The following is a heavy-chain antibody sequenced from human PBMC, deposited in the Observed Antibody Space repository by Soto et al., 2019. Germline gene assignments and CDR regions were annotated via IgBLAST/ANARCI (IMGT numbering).Heavy chain of an antibody. V-gene: IGHV1-69*06. CDR3: AKDMGGYYSHFDS. J-gene: IGHJ4*02. D-gene: IGHD3-3*01. Sequence: QLVQSGAEVKKPGSSVKVSCKTSGGTFSNYAISWVRQAPGQGLEWMGGIIPFFGTPNYAQNFQGRVTITADKSTSTAYMELSSLRPDDTAVYYCAKDMGGYYSHFDSWGQGTLVTVSS. CDR1: GGTFSNYA. CDR2: IIPFFGTP.